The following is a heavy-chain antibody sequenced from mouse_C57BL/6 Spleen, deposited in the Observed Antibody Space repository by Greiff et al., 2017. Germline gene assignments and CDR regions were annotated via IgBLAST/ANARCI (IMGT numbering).Heavy chain of an antibody. Sequence: VQVVESGPGLVQPSQSLSITCTVSGFSLTSYGVHWVRQSPGKGLEWLGVIWSGGSTDYNAAFISRLGISKDNSKSQVFFKMNSLQADDTAIYYCARYYGSSYYAMDYWGQGTSVTVSS. J-gene: IGHJ4*01. D-gene: IGHD1-1*01. CDR2: IWSGGST. V-gene: IGHV2-2*01. CDR1: GFSLTSYG. CDR3: ARYYGSSYYAMDY.